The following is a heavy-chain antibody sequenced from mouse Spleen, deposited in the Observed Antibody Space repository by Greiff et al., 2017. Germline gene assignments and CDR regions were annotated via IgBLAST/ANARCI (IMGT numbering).Heavy chain of an antibody. CDR1: GYAFSSYW. CDR2: IYPGDGDT. D-gene: IGHD3-3*01. CDR3: AREGTGDFDY. Sequence: VKLMESGAELVRPGSSVKISCKASGYAFSSYWMNWVKQRPGQGLEWIGQIYPGDGDTNYNGKFKGKATLTADKSSSTAYMQLSSLTSEDSAVYFCAREGTGDFDYWGQGTTLTVSS. V-gene: IGHV1-80*01. J-gene: IGHJ2*01.